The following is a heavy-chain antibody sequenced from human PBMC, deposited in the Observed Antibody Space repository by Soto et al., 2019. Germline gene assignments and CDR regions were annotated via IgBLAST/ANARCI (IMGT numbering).Heavy chain of an antibody. J-gene: IGHJ4*02. Sequence: SETLSLTCTVSGGSISSSSYYWGWIRQPPGKGLEWIGSIYYSGSTYYNPSLKSRVTISVDTSKNQFSLKLSSVTAADTAVYYCARHGNYYDSGGYPHDPDYWGQGTLVTVSS. V-gene: IGHV4-39*01. D-gene: IGHD3-22*01. CDR2: IYYSGST. CDR3: ARHGNYYDSGGYPHDPDY. CDR1: GGSISSSSYY.